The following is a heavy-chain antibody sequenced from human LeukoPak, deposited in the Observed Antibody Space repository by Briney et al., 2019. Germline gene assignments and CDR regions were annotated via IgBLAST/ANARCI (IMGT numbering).Heavy chain of an antibody. CDR3: AKSVGYHSDRSGYYWLGTFDS. CDR1: GFTFSTYP. J-gene: IGHJ4*02. V-gene: IGHV3-23*01. Sequence: GGSLRLSCVASGFTFSTYPMSWVRQAAGKGLEWVSAISGGGVNTYYAYSVKGRFTISRDESKTTLYLKINSMRAEDTDVYYCAKSVGYHSDRSGYYWLGTFDSWGQGTLVTVSS. CDR2: ISGGGVNT. D-gene: IGHD3-22*01.